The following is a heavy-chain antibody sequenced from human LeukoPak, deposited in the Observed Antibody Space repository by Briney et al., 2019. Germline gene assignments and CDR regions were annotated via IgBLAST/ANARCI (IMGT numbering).Heavy chain of an antibody. Sequence: SVKVSCKASGGTFSSYAISWVRPAPGQGLEWMGRIIPIFGIANYAQKFQGRVTITADKSTSTAYMELSSLRSEDTAVYYCARESYDSSGYYLAAFDIWGQGTMVTVSS. CDR3: ARESYDSSGYYLAAFDI. CDR2: IIPIFGIA. D-gene: IGHD3-22*01. CDR1: GGTFSSYA. V-gene: IGHV1-69*04. J-gene: IGHJ3*02.